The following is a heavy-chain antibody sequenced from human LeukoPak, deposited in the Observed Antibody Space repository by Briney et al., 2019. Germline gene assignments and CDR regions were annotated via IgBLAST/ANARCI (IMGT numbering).Heavy chain of an antibody. V-gene: IGHV3-15*04. CDR2: IETKTDGGTT. D-gene: IGHD5-24*01. CDR3: ITVERWLLNPSPY. Sequence: GGSLRLSCAASGFIFSNSWMSWVRQAPGKGLEWVGRIETKTDGGTTDYGAPVKGRFTISRDDSKNTLYLQINSLKTEDTAVYYCITVERWLLNPSPYWGQGALVTVSS. J-gene: IGHJ4*02. CDR1: GFIFSNSW.